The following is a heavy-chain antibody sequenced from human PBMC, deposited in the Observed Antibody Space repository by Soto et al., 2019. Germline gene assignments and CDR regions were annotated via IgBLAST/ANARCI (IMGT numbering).Heavy chain of an antibody. Sequence: QITLKESGPTLVKPTQTLTLTCTFSGFSLSTIGVGVGWIRQPPGKALEWLALIYWDDDKRYSPSLKSRLTVTKDTSKNQDVLTMTNMDPVDTATYYCVQSRCGGDCLQSYSSHSYYGLDVWGQGTTVTVSS. J-gene: IGHJ6*02. CDR1: GFSLSTIGVG. CDR3: VQSRCGGDCLQSYSSHSYYGLDV. D-gene: IGHD2-21*02. CDR2: IYWDDDK. V-gene: IGHV2-5*02.